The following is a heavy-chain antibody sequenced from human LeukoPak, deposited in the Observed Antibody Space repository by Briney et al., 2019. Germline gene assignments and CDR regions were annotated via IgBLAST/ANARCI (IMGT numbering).Heavy chain of an antibody. J-gene: IGHJ4*02. V-gene: IGHV1-2*02. CDR2: INPNSGGT. Sequence: ASVKVSCKASGYTFTGYYMHWVRQAPGQGLEWMGWINPNSGGTNYAQKLQGRVTMTRDTSISTAYMELSRLRSDDTAVYYCARIEGSSGYYFVPYWGQGTLVTVSS. D-gene: IGHD3-22*01. CDR1: GYTFTGYY. CDR3: ARIEGSSGYYFVPY.